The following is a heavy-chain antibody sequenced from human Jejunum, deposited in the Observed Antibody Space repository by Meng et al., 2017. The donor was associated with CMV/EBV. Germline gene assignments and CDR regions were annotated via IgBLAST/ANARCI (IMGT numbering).Heavy chain of an antibody. CDR3: VTNRYCSGGACRNY. Sequence: FTLRGDWMPWIRQAPGKGLMLVSRIHSDGSTTNYADSVKGRFTISRDNANNTLYLLLNSLRAEDTAVYYCVTNRYCSGGACRNYWGQGTLVTVSS. J-gene: IGHJ4*02. V-gene: IGHV3-74*01. D-gene: IGHD2-15*01. CDR2: IHSDGSTT. CDR1: FTLRGDW.